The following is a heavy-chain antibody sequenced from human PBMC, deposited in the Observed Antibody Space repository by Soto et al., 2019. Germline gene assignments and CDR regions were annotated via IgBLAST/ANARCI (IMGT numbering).Heavy chain of an antibody. J-gene: IGHJ4*02. Sequence: ASVKVSCKASGYTFTNYGISWVRQAPGQGLEWMGWISAYNGNTNYAQNLQGRVTMTTDTSTITAYMELRSLRSDDTAVYYCARVDVLRFWEWLIWGQGTLVTVSS. CDR3: ARVDVLRFWEWLI. V-gene: IGHV1-18*04. CDR1: GYTFTNYG. CDR2: ISAYNGNT. D-gene: IGHD3-3*01.